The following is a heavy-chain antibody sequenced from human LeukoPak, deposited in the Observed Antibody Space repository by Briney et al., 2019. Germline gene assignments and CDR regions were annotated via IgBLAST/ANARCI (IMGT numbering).Heavy chain of an antibody. V-gene: IGHV3-23*01. J-gene: IGHJ4*02. Sequence: AGGSLRLSCAASGVTFSSYAMSWVRQAPGKGLEWVSAISGSGGSTYYADSVKGRFTISRDNSKNTLYLQMNSLRAEDTAVYYCAKDRYSGSYYGLFDYWGQGTLVTVSS. CDR2: ISGSGGST. CDR3: AKDRYSGSYYGLFDY. D-gene: IGHD1-26*01. CDR1: GVTFSSYA.